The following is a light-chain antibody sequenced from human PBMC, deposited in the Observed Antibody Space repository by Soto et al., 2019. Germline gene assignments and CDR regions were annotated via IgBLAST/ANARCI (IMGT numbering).Light chain of an antibody. CDR2: TAS. CDR3: PHYHRYSPYT. V-gene: IGKV1-5*03. CDR1: QSISTW. Sequence: DIQMTQFPSTLSASIGDRVTITCRASQSISTWLAWYQQKAGKAPKLLIYTASSLETGVPSRFSGSGSGTEFTLTISSLQPDDFAPYYCPHYHRYSPYTFGQGTRLEIK. J-gene: IGKJ2*01.